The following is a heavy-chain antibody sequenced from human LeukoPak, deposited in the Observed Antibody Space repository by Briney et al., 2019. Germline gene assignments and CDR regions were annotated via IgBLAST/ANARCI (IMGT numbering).Heavy chain of an antibody. CDR3: ARALGYCSSTSCYSYYYYYGMDV. Sequence: SVKVSCRASGGTFSSYAISWVRQTPGQGLEWMGGIIPIFGTANYAQKFQGRVTITADESTSTAYMELSSLRSEDTAVYYCARALGYCSSTSCYSYYYYYGMDVWGKGTTVTVSS. CDR2: IIPIFGTA. D-gene: IGHD2-2*01. V-gene: IGHV1-69*13. CDR1: GGTFSSYA. J-gene: IGHJ6*04.